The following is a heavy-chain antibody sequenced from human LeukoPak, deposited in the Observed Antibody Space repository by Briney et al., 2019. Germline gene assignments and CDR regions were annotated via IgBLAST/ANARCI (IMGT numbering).Heavy chain of an antibody. Sequence: PSETLSLTCSVSGYSISSGYYWGWTRQPPGKGLEWIGSISHSGSTYYNPSLKSRVTISLDTSKNQFSLKLSSVTAADTAVYYCARDGKSQSGWFDYWGQGTLVTVSS. V-gene: IGHV4-38-2*02. CDR1: GYSISSGYY. D-gene: IGHD6-19*01. CDR2: ISHSGST. J-gene: IGHJ4*02. CDR3: ARDGKSQSGWFDY.